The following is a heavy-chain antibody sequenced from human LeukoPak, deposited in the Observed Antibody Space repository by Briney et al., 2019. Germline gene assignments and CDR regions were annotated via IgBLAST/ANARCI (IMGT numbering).Heavy chain of an antibody. CDR3: ARGARDGWPGSDAFDI. J-gene: IGHJ3*02. V-gene: IGHV1-46*01. D-gene: IGHD5-24*01. Sequence: ASVKVSCKASGYTFTSYYMHWVRQAPGQGLEWMGIINPSGGSTSYAQKFQGRVTMTRDTSTSTVYMELSSLRSEDTAVYYCARGARDGWPGSDAFDIWGQGTMVTLSS. CDR1: GYTFTSYY. CDR2: INPSGGST.